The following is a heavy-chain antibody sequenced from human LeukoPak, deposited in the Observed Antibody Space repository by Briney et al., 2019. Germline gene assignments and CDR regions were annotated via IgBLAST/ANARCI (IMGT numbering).Heavy chain of an antibody. CDR3: ARRELGILYYFDY. D-gene: IGHD7-27*01. V-gene: IGHV5-51*01. Sequence: KYGESLKISCKGSGYSFTNYWIGWVRQMPGKGLEWMGIIYPSDSDTTYSPSFQGQVTISADKSISTAYLQWSSLKASGTAMYYCARRELGILYYFDYWGQGTLVTVSS. J-gene: IGHJ4*02. CDR2: IYPSDSDT. CDR1: GYSFTNYW.